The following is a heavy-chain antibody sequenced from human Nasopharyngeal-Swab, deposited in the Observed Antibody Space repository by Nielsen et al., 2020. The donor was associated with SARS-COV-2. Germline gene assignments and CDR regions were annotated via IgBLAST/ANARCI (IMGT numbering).Heavy chain of an antibody. Sequence: SETLFFTRTVSGGSISSSSYYWGWIRQPPGKGLEWIGSIYYSGSTYYNPSLKSRVTISVDTSKNQFSLKLSSVTAADTAVYYCARHRGIYYYYYGMDVWGQGTTVTVSS. D-gene: IGHD3-10*01. J-gene: IGHJ6*02. V-gene: IGHV4-39*01. CDR1: GGSISSSSYY. CDR3: ARHRGIYYYYYGMDV. CDR2: IYYSGST.